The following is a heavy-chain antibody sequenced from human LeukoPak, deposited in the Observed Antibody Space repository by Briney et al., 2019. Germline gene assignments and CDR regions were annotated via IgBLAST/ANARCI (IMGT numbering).Heavy chain of an antibody. CDR3: ARMACSSTSCCLNWFDP. CDR1: GYTFTSYD. V-gene: IGHV1-8*03. Sequence: ASVKVSCKASGYTFTSYDINWVRQATGQGLEWMGWMNPNSGNTGYAQKFQGRVTITRNTSISTAYMELSSLRSEDTAVYYCARMACSSTSCCLNWFDPWGQGTLVTVSS. CDR2: MNPNSGNT. J-gene: IGHJ5*02. D-gene: IGHD2-2*01.